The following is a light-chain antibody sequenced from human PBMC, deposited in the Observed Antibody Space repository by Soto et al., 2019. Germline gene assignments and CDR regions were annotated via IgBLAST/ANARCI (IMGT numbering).Light chain of an antibody. V-gene: IGKV3-20*01. CDR2: GTS. J-gene: IGKJ4*01. CDR1: ESVTSNF. CDR3: QHYGRSPLT. Sequence: EIVLTQSPGTLSLSPGERATLSCRVSESVTSNFLAWYQQKPGLAPRLLIYGTSSRATGTPDRFSGSGSGTDFTLTISRLEPEDFAVYYCQHYGRSPLTFGGGTKVEIK.